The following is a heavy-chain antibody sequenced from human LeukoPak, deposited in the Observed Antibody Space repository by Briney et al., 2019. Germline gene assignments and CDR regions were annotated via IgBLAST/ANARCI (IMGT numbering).Heavy chain of an antibody. D-gene: IGHD2-21*01. CDR1: GFTFSSYA. V-gene: IGHV3-23*01. J-gene: IGHJ4*02. Sequence: GGSLRLSCAASGFTFSSYAMSWVRQAPGKGLEWVSAIGGSGGSTYYADSVKGRFTISRDNSKNTLYLQMNSLRAEDTAVYYCAKFLPTHIVVANYYFDYWGQGTLVTVSS. CDR2: IGGSGGST. CDR3: AKFLPTHIVVANYYFDY.